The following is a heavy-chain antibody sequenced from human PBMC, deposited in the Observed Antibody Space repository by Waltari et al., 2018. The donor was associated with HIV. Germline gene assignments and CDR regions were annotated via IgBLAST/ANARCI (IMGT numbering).Heavy chain of an antibody. CDR1: GFTFNSYS. Sequence: EVQLVESGGGPVKPGGSLRLSCRASGFTFNSYSLNWVRQAPGKGREWISSISGSGTFTHYADSVKGRFTISRDNANKSVYLQMNSLRAEDTAVYYCARDSRDNSWSLNFFDPWGQGTLVTVSS. J-gene: IGHJ5*02. CDR3: ARDSRDNSWSLNFFDP. V-gene: IGHV3-21*01. CDR2: ISGSGTFT. D-gene: IGHD6-13*01.